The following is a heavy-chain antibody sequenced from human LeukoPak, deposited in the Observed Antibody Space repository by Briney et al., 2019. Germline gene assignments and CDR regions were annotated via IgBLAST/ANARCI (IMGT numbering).Heavy chain of an antibody. J-gene: IGHJ4*02. Sequence: GGSLRLSCAASGFTFSSYAMHWVRQAPGKGLEWVAVISYDGSNKYYADSVKGRFTISRDNSKNTLYLQMNSLRAEDTAVYYCARDWAHGGFDYWGQGTLVTVSS. CDR1: GFTFSSYA. CDR3: ARDWAHGGFDY. CDR2: ISYDGSNK. D-gene: IGHD3-16*01. V-gene: IGHV3-30-3*01.